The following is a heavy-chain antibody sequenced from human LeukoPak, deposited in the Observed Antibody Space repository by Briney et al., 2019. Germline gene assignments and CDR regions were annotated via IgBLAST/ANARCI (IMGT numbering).Heavy chain of an antibody. Sequence: GGSLRLSCAASGFIASNKYMSWVRQAPGKGLEWVSTIRSDGTTDYADSVKGRFTISRDDSKNTLYLQMNSLRVEDTAVYSCAGRRGGCGEGELDYWGQGTLVTVSS. J-gene: IGHJ4*02. CDR3: AGRRGGCGEGELDY. D-gene: IGHD3-16*01. V-gene: IGHV3-66*04. CDR2: IRSDGTT. CDR1: GFIASNKY.